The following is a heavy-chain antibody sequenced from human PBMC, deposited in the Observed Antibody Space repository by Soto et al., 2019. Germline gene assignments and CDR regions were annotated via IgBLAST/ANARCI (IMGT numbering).Heavy chain of an antibody. CDR3: DKYAGIVVVVATVSAPLDY. CDR1: GFTFNNYA. D-gene: IGHD2-15*01. V-gene: IGHV3-23*01. CDR2: ISGGGGRT. J-gene: IGHJ4*02. Sequence: EVQLLESGGGLVQPGGSLRLSCAASGFTFNNYAMTWVRQAPGKGLEWVSGISGGGGRTYYADSVKGRFTVSRDISKNTLYLQMDSLRAEDTALYYCDKYAGIVVVVATVSAPLDYWGQGTLVTVSS.